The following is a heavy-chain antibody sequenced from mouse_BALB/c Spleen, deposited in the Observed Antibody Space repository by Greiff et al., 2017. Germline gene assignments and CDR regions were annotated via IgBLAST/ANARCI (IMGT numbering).Heavy chain of an antibody. CDR1: GFTFSSYG. D-gene: IGHD1-1*01. J-gene: IGHJ1*01. CDR3: ARHDGSSPHWYFDV. Sequence: EVQVVESGGDLVKPGGSLKLSCAASGFTFSSYGMSWVRQTPYKRLEWVATISSGGSYTYYPDSVKGRFTISRDNAKNTLYLQMSSLKSEDTAMYYCARHDGSSPHWYFDVWGAGTTVTVSS. CDR2: ISSGGSYT. V-gene: IGHV5-6*01.